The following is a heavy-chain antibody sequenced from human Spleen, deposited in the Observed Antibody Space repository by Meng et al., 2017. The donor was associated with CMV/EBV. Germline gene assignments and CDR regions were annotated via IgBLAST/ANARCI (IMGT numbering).Heavy chain of an antibody. D-gene: IGHD3-3*01. CDR3: ARDRSGYNTYGMDV. J-gene: IGHJ6*02. V-gene: IGHV3-11*04. Sequence: GESLKISCAASGFTFSDYYMSWIRQAPGKGLEWVSYISGSGTTIYFADSVKGRFTISRDNAKNSLYLQMNSLRAEDTAVYYCARDRSGYNTYGMDVWGQGTTVTVSS. CDR1: GFTFSDYY. CDR2: ISGSGTTI.